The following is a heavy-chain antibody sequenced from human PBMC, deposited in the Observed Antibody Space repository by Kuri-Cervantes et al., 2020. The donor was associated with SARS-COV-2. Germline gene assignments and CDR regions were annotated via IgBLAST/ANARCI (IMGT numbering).Heavy chain of an antibody. Sequence: GGSLRLSCAASGFTFSSYWMSWVRQAPGKGLEWVANIKQDGSEKYYVDSVKGRFTISRDNAKNSLYLQMNSLRAEDTAVYYCARGYSRGGYSGYDRNFDYWGQGTLVTVSS. CDR1: GFTFSSYW. D-gene: IGHD5-12*01. CDR3: ARGYSRGGYSGYDRNFDY. V-gene: IGHV3-7*01. J-gene: IGHJ4*02. CDR2: IKQDGSEK.